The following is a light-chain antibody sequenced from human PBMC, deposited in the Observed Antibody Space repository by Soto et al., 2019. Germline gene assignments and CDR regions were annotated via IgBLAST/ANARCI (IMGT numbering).Light chain of an antibody. V-gene: IGKV3-11*01. J-gene: IGKJ1*01. CDR2: DAS. CDR1: QSVSSY. CDR3: QQYGSSPIT. Sequence: ELVLTQSPATLSLSPGEIAKHSSRASQSVSSYLAWYQQKPGQAPRLLIYDASNRATGIPARFSGSGSGTDFTLTFSSLEPEEFAVYYCQQYGSSPITFGQGTKVDIK.